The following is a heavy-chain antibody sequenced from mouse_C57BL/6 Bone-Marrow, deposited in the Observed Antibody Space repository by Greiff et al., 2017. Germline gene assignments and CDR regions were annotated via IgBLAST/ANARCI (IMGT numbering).Heavy chain of an antibody. V-gene: IGHV1-54*01. J-gene: IGHJ4*01. CDR2: SNPGSGGT. CDR1: GYAFTNYL. Sequence: VQLQQSGAELVRPGTSVKVSCKASGYAFTNYLIEWVKQRPGQGLEWIGVSNPGSGGTNYNEKFKGKATLTADKSSSTAYMQLSSLTSEDSAVYFCARSIYYGYYYAMDYWGQGTSVTVSS. CDR3: ARSIYYGYYYAMDY. D-gene: IGHD2-1*01.